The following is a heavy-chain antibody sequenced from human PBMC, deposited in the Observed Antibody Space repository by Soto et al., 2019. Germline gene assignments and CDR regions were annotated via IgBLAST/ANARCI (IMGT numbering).Heavy chain of an antibody. V-gene: IGHV4-59*08. D-gene: IGHD3-10*01. CDR3: ARHGFGPLHGLVDV. CDR1: GGSITNYY. CDR2: INYDGYS. Sequence: QVQLQESGPGLVKPSETLSLTCTVSGGSITNYYCSWFRQPPGKGLEWIGYINYDGYSAYNLSLKRRVTLSMAASKTQFSLMLKSVTATDTAVYYCARHGFGPLHGLVDVWGPGTTVIVSS. J-gene: IGHJ6*02.